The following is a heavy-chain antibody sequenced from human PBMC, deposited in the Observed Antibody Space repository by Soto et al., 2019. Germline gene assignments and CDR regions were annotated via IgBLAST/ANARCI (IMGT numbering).Heavy chain of an antibody. CDR1: GFTFDDYV. Sequence: VQLVESGGGLVQPGRSLRLSCAASGFTFDDYVMHWVRQAPGKGLEWVSGISWNSGSIGYADSVKGRFTISRDNAKNSLYLQMNSLRAEDTALYYCAKDRLEWLQFDYWGQGTLVTVSS. D-gene: IGHD3-3*01. CDR3: AKDRLEWLQFDY. CDR2: ISWNSGSI. J-gene: IGHJ4*02. V-gene: IGHV3-9*01.